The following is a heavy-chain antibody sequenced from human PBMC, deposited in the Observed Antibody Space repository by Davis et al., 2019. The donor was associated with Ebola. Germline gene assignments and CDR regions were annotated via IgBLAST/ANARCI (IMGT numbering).Heavy chain of an antibody. CDR1: GGSISGYY. CDR3: ARDQSPYSSGWYPRGGMDV. V-gene: IGHV4-59*01. CDR2: IYYRGRT. J-gene: IGHJ6*02. Sequence: MPSETLSPPFTVPGGSISGYYWSWIRQPPGKGLEWIGYIYYRGRTNYNPSLKSRVTISVDTSKNQFSLKLSSVTAADTAVYYCARDQSPYSSGWYPRGGMDVWGQGTTVTVSS. D-gene: IGHD6-19*01.